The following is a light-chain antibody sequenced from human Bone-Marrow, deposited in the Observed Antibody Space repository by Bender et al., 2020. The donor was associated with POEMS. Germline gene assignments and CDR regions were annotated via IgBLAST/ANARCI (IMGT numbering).Light chain of an antibody. J-gene: IGLJ3*02. V-gene: IGLV2-14*02. CDR2: DVS. Sequence: QSALTQPASVSGSPGQSITISCTGTSSDVGNYNLVSWYQQHPGKAPKLMIYDVSNRPSGVPDRFSGSKSGTSASLAITGLQAEDEGDYYCQSYDNSLGGWVFGGGTKLTVL. CDR3: QSYDNSLGGWV. CDR1: SSDVGNYNL.